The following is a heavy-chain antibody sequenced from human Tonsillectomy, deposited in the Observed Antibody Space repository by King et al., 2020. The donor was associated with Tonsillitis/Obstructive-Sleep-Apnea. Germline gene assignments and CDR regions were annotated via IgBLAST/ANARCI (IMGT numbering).Heavy chain of an antibody. Sequence: VQLVESGGGVVQPGRSLRLSCAASGFTFSSYAIHWVRQAPGKGLEWVAVISYDESNKYYADSVKGRFTISRDNSKNTLYLQMNSLRAEDTAVYYCARSVYNTLTGPPRYWGQGTLVTVSS. CDR2: ISYDESNK. CDR1: GFTFSSYA. CDR3: ARSVYNTLTGPPRY. V-gene: IGHV3-30*04. J-gene: IGHJ4*02. D-gene: IGHD3-9*01.